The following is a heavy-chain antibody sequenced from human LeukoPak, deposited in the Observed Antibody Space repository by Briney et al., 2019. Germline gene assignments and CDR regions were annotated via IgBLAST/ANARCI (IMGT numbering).Heavy chain of an antibody. D-gene: IGHD3-9*01. J-gene: IGHJ4*02. CDR3: ARRNYDILTDDGFDY. Sequence: PGESLKISCKGSGYNLMNYWFAWVRQMPGKGLEWMGIIYPGDSDTRYSPSFQGQVTFSADKSISTAYLQWSSLKASDTAMYYCARRNYDILTDDGFDYWGQGTLVTVSS. CDR1: GYNLMNYW. CDR2: IYPGDSDT. V-gene: IGHV5-51*01.